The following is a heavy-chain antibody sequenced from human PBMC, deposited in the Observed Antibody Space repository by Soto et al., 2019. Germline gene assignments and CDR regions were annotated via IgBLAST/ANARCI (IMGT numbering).Heavy chain of an antibody. CDR3: ATTYYYDSSGRLPRKFDY. CDR1: GFTFSSYG. CDR2: ISYDGSNK. Sequence: GGSLRLSCAASGFTFSSYGMHWVRQAPGKGLEWVAVISYDGSNKYYADSVKGRFTISRDNSKNTLYLQMNSLRAEDTAVYYCATTYYYDSSGRLPRKFDYWGQGTLVTVSS. J-gene: IGHJ4*02. V-gene: IGHV3-30*03. D-gene: IGHD3-22*01.